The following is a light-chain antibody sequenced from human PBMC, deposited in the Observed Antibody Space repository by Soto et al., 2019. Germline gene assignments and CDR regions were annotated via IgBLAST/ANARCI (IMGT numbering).Light chain of an antibody. CDR3: QQYGATPQHT. CDR1: QSIRSTC. CDR2: DVS. V-gene: IGKV3D-20*01. Sequence: EVVRTHSQATLSLSLGDSATLSCGASQSIRSTCLGWYQQKPGLAPRLLIYDVSRRATDIPDRCGGSGPRKDFTLTISRLEPEDFAVYYCQQYGATPQHTLGGGTTVDI. J-gene: IGKJ4*01.